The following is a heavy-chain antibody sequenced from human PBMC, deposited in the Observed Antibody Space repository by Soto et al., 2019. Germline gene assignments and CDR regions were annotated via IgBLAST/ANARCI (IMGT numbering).Heavy chain of an antibody. CDR1: GFTFSSYV. CDR3: AKDFAGSGSYYNFRGY. Sequence: EVQLLESGGGLVQPGGSLRLSCAASGFTFSSYVMSWVRQAPGKGLEWVSAISGSGGSTYYADSVKGRFTISRDNSKNTLYLQMNSLRAEDTAVYYCAKDFAGSGSYYNFRGYWGQGTLVTVSS. CDR2: ISGSGGST. J-gene: IGHJ4*02. D-gene: IGHD3-10*01. V-gene: IGHV3-23*01.